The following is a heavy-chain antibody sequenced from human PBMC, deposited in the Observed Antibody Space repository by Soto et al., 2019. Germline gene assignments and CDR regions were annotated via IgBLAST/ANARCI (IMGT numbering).Heavy chain of an antibody. CDR2: IYYTGST. CDR3: ARVPDYYDNSGMTFHV. V-gene: IGHV4-31*03. J-gene: IGHJ3*01. Sequence: PSETLSLTCTVSGGSISSGGYYWSWIRQHPGKGLEWIGYIYYTGSTYYNPSLKSRVTMSVDTSKNQFSLRVSSVTAADTAVYYCARVPDYYDNSGMTFHVWGQGPMLTVSS. CDR1: GGSISSGGYY. D-gene: IGHD3-22*01.